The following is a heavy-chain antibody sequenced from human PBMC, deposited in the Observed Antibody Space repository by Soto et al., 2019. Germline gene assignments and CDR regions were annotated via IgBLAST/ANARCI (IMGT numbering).Heavy chain of an antibody. J-gene: IGHJ4*02. Sequence: LSLTCTVSCGSISSGDYYWSWIRHPPGKGLEWIGYIYYSGSTYYHXSLKSRVTISVDTSKNQFSLKLSSVTAADTAVYYCARGAVIVYYFDYWGQGTLVTVSS. CDR2: IYYSGST. D-gene: IGHD2-21*01. CDR3: ARGAVIVYYFDY. V-gene: IGHV4-30-4*01. CDR1: CGSISSGDYY.